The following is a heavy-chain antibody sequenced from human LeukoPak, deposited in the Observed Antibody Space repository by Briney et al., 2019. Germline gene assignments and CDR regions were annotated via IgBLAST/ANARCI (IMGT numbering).Heavy chain of an antibody. Sequence: ASVKVSCKASGYTFTSYGISWVRQPPGQGLEWMGWISAYNGNTNYAQKLQGRVTMTTDTSTSTAYMELRSLRSDDTAVYYCARAMVRGVITLWFDPWGQGTLVTVSS. CDR2: ISAYNGNT. CDR3: ARAMVRGVITLWFDP. D-gene: IGHD3-10*01. J-gene: IGHJ5*02. CDR1: GYTFTSYG. V-gene: IGHV1-18*04.